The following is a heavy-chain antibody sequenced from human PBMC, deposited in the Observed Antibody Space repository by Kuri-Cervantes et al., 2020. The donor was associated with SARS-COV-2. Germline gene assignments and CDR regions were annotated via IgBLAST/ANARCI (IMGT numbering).Heavy chain of an antibody. J-gene: IGHJ6*04. Sequence: GESLKISCAASGFTFSSYAMHWVRQAPGKGLEWVANIKQDGSEKYYVDSVKGRFTISRDNAKNSLYLQMNSLRAEDTAVYYCASYSERAMDVWGKGTTVTVSS. CDR3: ASYSERAMDV. CDR1: GFTFSSYA. V-gene: IGHV3-7*01. CDR2: IKQDGSEK. D-gene: IGHD6-13*01.